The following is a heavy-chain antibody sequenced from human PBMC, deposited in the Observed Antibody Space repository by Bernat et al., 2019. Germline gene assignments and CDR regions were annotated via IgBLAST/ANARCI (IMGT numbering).Heavy chain of an antibody. J-gene: IGHJ5*02. CDR2: ISSGSSFT. V-gene: IGHV3-11*05. Sequence: QVQLVESGGGLVKPGGSLRLSCAASGFTFSDYYMSWIRQTPGKGLEWVSYISSGSSFTTHADSVKGRFTISRDNAKNSLYLQMDSLKVEDTAVYYCAREGPIVGARPNGLDLWGQGTLVTVSS. CDR3: AREGPIVGARPNGLDL. CDR1: GFTFSDYY. D-gene: IGHD1-26*01.